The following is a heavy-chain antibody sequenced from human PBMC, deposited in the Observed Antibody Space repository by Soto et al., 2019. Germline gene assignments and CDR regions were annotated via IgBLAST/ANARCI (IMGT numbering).Heavy chain of an antibody. Sequence: GESLKISCAASGFTFSSYAMSWVRQAPGKGLEWVSAISGSGGSTYYADSVKGRFTISRDNSKNTLYLQMNSLRAEDTAVYYCAKDHEGSLGTGGFYYYYYMDVWGKGTTVTVSS. V-gene: IGHV3-23*01. D-gene: IGHD3-16*01. CDR1: GFTFSSYA. CDR2: ISGSGGST. CDR3: AKDHEGSLGTGGFYYYYYMDV. J-gene: IGHJ6*03.